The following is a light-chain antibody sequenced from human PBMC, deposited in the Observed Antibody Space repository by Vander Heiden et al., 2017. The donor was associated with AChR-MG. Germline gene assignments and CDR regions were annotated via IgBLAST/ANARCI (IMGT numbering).Light chain of an antibody. Sequence: SVLTQPPSVSGAPAQRVTIPCTGGSSHTAAGSPIHWYQQLPGTAPKLIIYGNDKRPAGGPGRFSGSKSGASASLAIAGVQVEDEGDYFCQSYDSSLSVLFGGGTKLTVL. CDR2: GND. CDR1: SSHTAAGSP. V-gene: IGLV1-40*01. J-gene: IGLJ2*01. CDR3: QSYDSSLSVL.